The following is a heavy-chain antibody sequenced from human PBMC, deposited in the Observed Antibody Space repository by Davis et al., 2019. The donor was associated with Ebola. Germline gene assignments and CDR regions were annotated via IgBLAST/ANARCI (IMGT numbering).Heavy chain of an antibody. J-gene: IGHJ6*04. CDR3: ARDRNPYNYYYGMDV. V-gene: IGHV1-46*04. CDR2: INPSGGST. CDR1: GYTFTSYY. Sequence: ASVKVSCKASGYTFTSYYVHWVRQAPGQGLEWMGVINPSGGSTRYAQKLQGRVTMTRDTSTSTVYMELSTLRSEDTAVYYCARDRNPYNYYYGMDVWGKGTTVTVSS.